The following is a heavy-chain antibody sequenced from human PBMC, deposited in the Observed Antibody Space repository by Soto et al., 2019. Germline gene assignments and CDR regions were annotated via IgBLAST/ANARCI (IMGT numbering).Heavy chain of an antibody. D-gene: IGHD3-22*01. Sequence: PSETLSLTCAVSGGSISSGGYSWSWIRQPPGKGLEWIGYIYHSGSTYYNPSLKSRVTISVDTSKNQFSLKLSSVTAADTAVYYCARAYYDSSGYFSFWPPQYFDYWGQGTLVTVSS. V-gene: IGHV4-30-2*01. CDR2: IYHSGST. CDR3: ARAYYDSSGYFSFWPPQYFDY. CDR1: GGSISSGGYS. J-gene: IGHJ4*02.